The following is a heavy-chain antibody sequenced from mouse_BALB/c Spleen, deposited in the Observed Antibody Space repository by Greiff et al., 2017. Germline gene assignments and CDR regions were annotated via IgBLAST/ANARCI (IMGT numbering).Heavy chain of an antibody. Sequence: VQLQQSAAELARPGASVKMSCKASGYTFTSYTMHWVKQRPGQGLEWIGYINPSSGYTEYNQKFKDKTTLTADKSSSTAYMQLSSLTSEDSAVYYCARLDYGSRDYWGQGTTLTVSS. CDR2: INPSSGYT. V-gene: IGHV1-4*02. CDR1: GYTFTSYT. J-gene: IGHJ2*01. D-gene: IGHD1-1*01. CDR3: ARLDYGSRDY.